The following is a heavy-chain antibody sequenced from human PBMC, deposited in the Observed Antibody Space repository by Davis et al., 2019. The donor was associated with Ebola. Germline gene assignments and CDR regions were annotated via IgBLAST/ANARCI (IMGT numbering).Heavy chain of an antibody. J-gene: IGHJ4*02. CDR2: INHSGST. V-gene: IGHV4-34*01. Sequence: PSETLSLTCTVSGGSISSYYWSWIRQPPGKGLEWIGEINHSGSTNYNPSLKSRVTISVDTSKNQFSLKLSPVTAADTAVYYCARGYEEMATIESWGQGTLVTVSS. D-gene: IGHD5-24*01. CDR1: GGSISSYY. CDR3: ARGYEEMATIES.